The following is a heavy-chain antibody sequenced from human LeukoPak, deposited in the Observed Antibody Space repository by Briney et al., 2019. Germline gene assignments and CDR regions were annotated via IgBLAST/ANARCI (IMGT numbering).Heavy chain of an antibody. CDR2: INPSGGST. D-gene: IGHD3-22*01. CDR3: ARDLGMAARIVVVPGIFDY. Sequence: ASVKVSCKASGYTFTSYYMHWVRQAPGQGLEWMGIINPSGGSTSYAQKFQGRVTMTRDTSTSTVYMELSSLRSEDTAVYYRARDLGMAARIVVVPGIFDYWGQGTLVTVSS. V-gene: IGHV1-46*01. J-gene: IGHJ4*02. CDR1: GYTFTSYY.